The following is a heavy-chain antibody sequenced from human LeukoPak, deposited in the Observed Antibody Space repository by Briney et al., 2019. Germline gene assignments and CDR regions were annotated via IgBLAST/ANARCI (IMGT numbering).Heavy chain of an antibody. J-gene: IGHJ4*02. Sequence: SETLSLTCTVSGGSISSGSYYWSWIRQPAGKGLEWIGRIYTSGSTNYNPSLKSRATISVDTSKNQFSLKLSSVTAADTAVYYCARDALIAAAGQYYFDYWGQGTLVTVSS. D-gene: IGHD6-13*01. V-gene: IGHV4-61*02. CDR2: IYTSGST. CDR1: GGSISSGSYY. CDR3: ARDALIAAAGQYYFDY.